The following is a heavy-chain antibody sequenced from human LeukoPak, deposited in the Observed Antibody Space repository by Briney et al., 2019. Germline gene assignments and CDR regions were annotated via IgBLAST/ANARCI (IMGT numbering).Heavy chain of an antibody. V-gene: IGHV3-7*01. Sequence: GGSLRLSCAASGFTFSSYWMSWVRQAPGKGLEWVANIKQDGSEKYYVDPVKGRFTISRDNAKNSLYLQMNSLRAEDTAVYYCARDQEQQLVEGDGYWGQGTLVTVSS. CDR1: GFTFSSYW. J-gene: IGHJ4*02. D-gene: IGHD6-13*01. CDR3: ARDQEQQLVEGDGY. CDR2: IKQDGSEK.